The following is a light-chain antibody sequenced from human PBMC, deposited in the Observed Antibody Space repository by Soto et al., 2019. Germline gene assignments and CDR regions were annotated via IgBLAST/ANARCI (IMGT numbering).Light chain of an antibody. CDR3: QQYNSYSPDS. Sequence: DIQMTQSPSTLSASVGDRVTITCRASQSISSWLAWYQQKPGKAPKLLIYDASSLESGVPSRFSGSVSGTEFTLTISSLQPDDFATYYCQQYNSYSPDSFGQGTKLEIK. V-gene: IGKV1-5*01. CDR2: DAS. J-gene: IGKJ2*01. CDR1: QSISSW.